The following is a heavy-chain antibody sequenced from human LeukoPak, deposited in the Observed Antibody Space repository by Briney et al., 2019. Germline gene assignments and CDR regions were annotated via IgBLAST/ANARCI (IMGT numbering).Heavy chain of an antibody. J-gene: IGHJ5*02. CDR1: GGTFSSYA. CDR3: ARLGSGSGNWFDP. CDR2: IIPILGIA. V-gene: IGHV1-69*04. D-gene: IGHD3-10*01. Sequence: SVKVSCKASGGTFSSYAISWVRQAPGQGLEWMGRIIPILGIANYAQKFQGRVTITADKSASTAHMELSSLRSEDTAVYYCARLGSGSGNWFDPWGQGTLVTVSS.